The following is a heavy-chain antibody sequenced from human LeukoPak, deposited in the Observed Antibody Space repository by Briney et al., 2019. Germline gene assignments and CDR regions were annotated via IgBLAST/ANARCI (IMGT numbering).Heavy chain of an antibody. V-gene: IGHV1-46*01. J-gene: IGHJ6*02. D-gene: IGHD1-26*01. Sequence: ASVKDSCKASGYTFTSYYMHWVRQAPGQGLEWMGIINPSGGSTSYAQKFQGRVTMTRDTSPSTVYMELSSLRSEDTAVYYCARVPHYSGSYAYYYYGMDVWGQGTTVTVSS. CDR2: INPSGGST. CDR3: ARVPHYSGSYAYYYYGMDV. CDR1: GYTFTSYY.